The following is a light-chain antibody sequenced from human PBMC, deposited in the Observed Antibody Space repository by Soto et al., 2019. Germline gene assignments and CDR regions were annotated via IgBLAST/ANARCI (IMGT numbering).Light chain of an antibody. V-gene: IGLV1-44*01. J-gene: IGLJ3*02. CDR2: GNN. CDR3: AAWDDSLSGWV. Sequence: QAVVTQPPSASGTPGQRVIISCSGSRSNIGSNTVNWYHQLPGTAPKLLMHGNNQRPSGVPDRFSGSKSGTSASLAISGLQSEDEADYYCAAWDDSLSGWVFGGGTKLTVL. CDR1: RSNIGSNT.